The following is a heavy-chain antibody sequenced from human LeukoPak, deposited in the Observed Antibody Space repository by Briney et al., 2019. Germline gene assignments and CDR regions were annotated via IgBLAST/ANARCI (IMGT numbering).Heavy chain of an antibody. J-gene: IGHJ3*02. CDR2: INPNSGGT. Sequence: ASVKVSCKASGYTFTGYYMHWVRQAPGQGLEWMGWINPNSGGTNYAQKFQGRVTMTTDTSTGTAYMELRSLRSDDTALYYCARGWELSIWGQGTMVTVSS. CDR1: GYTFTGYY. CDR3: ARGWELSI. D-gene: IGHD3-10*01. V-gene: IGHV1-2*02.